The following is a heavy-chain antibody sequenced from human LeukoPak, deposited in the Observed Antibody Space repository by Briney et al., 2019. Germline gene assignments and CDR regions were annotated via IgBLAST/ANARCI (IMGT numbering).Heavy chain of an antibody. V-gene: IGHV4-34*01. CDR2: INHSGST. D-gene: IGHD3-22*01. CDR3: ANLVVIPTSMRLEDY. Sequence: PSETLSLTCTVSGGSISSYYWSWIRQPPGKGLEWIGEINHSGSTNYNPSLKSRVTISADTSRNQFSLKVNSVTAADTAVYYCANLVVIPTSMRLEDYWGQGTLVTVSS. CDR1: GGSISSYY. J-gene: IGHJ4*02.